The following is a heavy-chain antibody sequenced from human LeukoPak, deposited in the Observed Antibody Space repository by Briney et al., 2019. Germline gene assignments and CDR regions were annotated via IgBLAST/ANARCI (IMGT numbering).Heavy chain of an antibody. CDR3: ARGGEYDYVWGSYRRNWFDP. J-gene: IGHJ5*02. CDR2: IYYSGST. CDR1: GGSISSYY. Sequence: SETLSLTCTVSGGSISSYYWSWIRQPPGKGLEWIGYIYYSGSTNYNPSLKSRVTISVDTSKNQFSLKLSSVTAADMAVYYCARGGEYDYVWGSYRRNWFDPWGQGTLVTVSS. D-gene: IGHD3-16*02. V-gene: IGHV4-59*12.